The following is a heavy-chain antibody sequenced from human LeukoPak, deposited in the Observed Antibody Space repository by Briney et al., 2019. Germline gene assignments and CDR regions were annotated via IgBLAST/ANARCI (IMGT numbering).Heavy chain of an antibody. CDR1: GFTFSNYA. D-gene: IGHD3-22*01. CDR2: INGNGGST. J-gene: IGHJ4*02. V-gene: IGHV3-23*01. Sequence: GGSLRLSCAASGFTFSNYAMSWVRQAPGKGLEWVSAINGNGGSTYYADSVKGRFTISRDNSKNTLYLQMNSLRAEDTAVYYCARDSSYYDTSDYFDYWGQGTLVTVSS. CDR3: ARDSSYYDTSDYFDY.